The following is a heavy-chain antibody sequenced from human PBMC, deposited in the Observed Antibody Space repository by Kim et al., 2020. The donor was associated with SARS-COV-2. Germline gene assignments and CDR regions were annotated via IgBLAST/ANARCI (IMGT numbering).Heavy chain of an antibody. J-gene: IGHJ6*02. V-gene: IGHV1-8*01. CDR1: GYTFTSYD. D-gene: IGHD3-10*01. CDR3: ARGSLLWFGELFYYGMDV. Sequence: ASVKVSCKASGYTFTSYDINWVRQATGQGLEWMGWMNPNSGNTGYAQKFQGRVTMTRNTSISTAYMELSSLRSEDTAVYYCARGSLLWFGELFYYGMDVWGQGTTVTVSS. CDR2: MNPNSGNT.